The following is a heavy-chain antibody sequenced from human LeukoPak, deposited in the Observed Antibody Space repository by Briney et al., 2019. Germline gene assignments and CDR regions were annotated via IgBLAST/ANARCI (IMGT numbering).Heavy chain of an antibody. Sequence: GGSLRLSCGASGFIFSNYAMSWVRQVSGKGLEWVSTAGLSGGTYYEDSVKGRFTVSRDNSKNTLYLQMNSLRAEDTAVYYCARRGLAKTYYFDYWGQGTLVTVSS. J-gene: IGHJ4*02. CDR2: AGLSGGT. CDR1: GFIFSNYA. D-gene: IGHD5-12*01. CDR3: ARRGLAKTYYFDY. V-gene: IGHV3-23*01.